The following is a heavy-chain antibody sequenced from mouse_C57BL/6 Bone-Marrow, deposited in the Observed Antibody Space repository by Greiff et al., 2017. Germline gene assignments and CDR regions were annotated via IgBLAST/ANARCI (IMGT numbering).Heavy chain of an antibody. CDR1: GYTFTSYW. CDR3: ARSNYNGSSLLYWYFDV. D-gene: IGHD1-1*01. J-gene: IGHJ1*03. V-gene: IGHV1-69*01. Sequence: QVQLQQSGAELVMPGASVKLSCKASGYTFTSYWMHWVKQRPGQGLEWIGEIDPSDSYTNYNQKFKGKSTLTVDKSSSTAYMQLSSLTSEDSAVYYCARSNYNGSSLLYWYFDVWGTGTTVTVSS. CDR2: IDPSDSYT.